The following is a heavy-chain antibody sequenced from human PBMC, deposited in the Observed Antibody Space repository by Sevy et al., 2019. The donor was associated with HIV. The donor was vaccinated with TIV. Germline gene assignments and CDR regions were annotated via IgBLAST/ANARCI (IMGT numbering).Heavy chain of an antibody. CDR3: ASDLRITGTLPFDY. J-gene: IGHJ4*02. D-gene: IGHD1-20*01. Sequence: GGSLRLSCAASGFTFSSYAMHWVRQAPGKGLEWVAVISYDGSNKYYANSVKGRFTISRDNSKNTLYLQMNSLRAEDTAVYYCASDLRITGTLPFDYWGQGTLVTVSS. CDR1: GFTFSSYA. V-gene: IGHV3-30-3*01. CDR2: ISYDGSNK.